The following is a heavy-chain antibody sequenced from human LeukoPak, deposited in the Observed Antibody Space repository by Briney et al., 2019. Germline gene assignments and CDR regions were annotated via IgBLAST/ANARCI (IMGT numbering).Heavy chain of an antibody. Sequence: ASVEVSCKASGYTFTGYYMHWVRQAPGQGLEWMGWINPNSGGTNYAQKFQGRVTTTRNTSISTAYMELSSLRSEDTAVYYCARGRRAGRRGNSWFDPWGQGTLVTVSS. V-gene: IGHV1-2*02. D-gene: IGHD2/OR15-2a*01. J-gene: IGHJ5*02. CDR3: ARGRRAGRRGNSWFDP. CDR2: INPNSGGT. CDR1: GYTFTGYY.